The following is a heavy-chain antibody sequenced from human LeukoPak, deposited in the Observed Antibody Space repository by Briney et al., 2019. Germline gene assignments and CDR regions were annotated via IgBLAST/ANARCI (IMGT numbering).Heavy chain of an antibody. CDR3: AKDGLGFSGSPYYFDY. D-gene: IGHD1-26*01. V-gene: IGHV3-33*06. CDR2: IWYDGSNK. Sequence: GGSLRLSCAASGFAFSSYGMHWVRQAPGKGLEWVAVIWYDGSNKYYADSVKGRFTISRDNFKNTLYLQMNSLRAEDTAVYYCAKDGLGFSGSPYYFDYWGQGSLVTVSS. CDR1: GFAFSSYG. J-gene: IGHJ4*02.